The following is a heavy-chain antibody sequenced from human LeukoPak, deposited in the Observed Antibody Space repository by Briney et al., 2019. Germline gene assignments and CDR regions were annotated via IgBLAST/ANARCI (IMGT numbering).Heavy chain of an antibody. V-gene: IGHV1-2*04. CDR3: ATTYSSSFDYYYGMDV. D-gene: IGHD6-6*01. CDR1: GYTFTGYY. CDR2: INPNGGGT. Sequence: GASVKVSCKASGYTFTGYYMHWVRQAPGQGLEWMGRINPNGGGTNYAQKFQGWVTMTRDTSISTAYMELSRLRSDDTAVYYCATTYSSSFDYYYGMDVWGQGTTVTVSS. J-gene: IGHJ6*02.